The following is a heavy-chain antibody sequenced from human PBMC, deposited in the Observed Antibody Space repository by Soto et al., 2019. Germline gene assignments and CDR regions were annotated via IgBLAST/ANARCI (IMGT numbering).Heavy chain of an antibody. CDR1: GGSMRSYY. D-gene: IGHD3-3*01. V-gene: IGHV4-4*07. Sequence: QVQLQESGPGLVKPSETLSLTCTVSGGSMRSYYWNWIRQPAGEGLEWIGRIYARGSTKYNPSLESRVTMFLDVSQNQFSLRLTSVTAADTAVYYCAGIGEEIYYGMDVWGQGTTVTVSS. CDR3: AGIGEEIYYGMDV. J-gene: IGHJ6*02. CDR2: IYARGST.